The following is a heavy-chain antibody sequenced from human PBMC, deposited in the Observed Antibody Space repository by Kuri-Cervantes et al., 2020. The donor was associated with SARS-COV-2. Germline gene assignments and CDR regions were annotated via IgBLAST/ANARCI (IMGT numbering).Heavy chain of an antibody. J-gene: IGHJ5*02. Sequence: ASVKVSCKASGYTFTSYGISWVRQAPGQGLEWMGWISAYNGNTNYAQKLQGRVTMTRNTSISTAYMELSSLRSEDTAVYYCARGLYSAEYCSGGSCYNWFDPWGQGTLVTVSS. CDR3: ARGLYSAEYCSGGSCYNWFDP. CDR1: GYTFTSYG. CDR2: ISAYNGNT. V-gene: IGHV1-18*01. D-gene: IGHD2-15*01.